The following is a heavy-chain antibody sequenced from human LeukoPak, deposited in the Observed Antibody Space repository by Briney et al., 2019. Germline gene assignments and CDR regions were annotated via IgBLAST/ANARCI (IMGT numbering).Heavy chain of an antibody. CDR2: ISATGGST. CDR3: ARDTRGHYYDSSGAFDY. V-gene: IGHV3-21*01. J-gene: IGHJ4*02. Sequence: GGSLRLSCGASGFVFSTYAMAWVRQAPGKGLEWVSIISATGGSTYYADSVKGRFTISRDNAKNSLYLQMNSLRAEDTAVYYCARDTRGHYYDSSGAFDYWGQGTLVTVSS. CDR1: GFVFSTYA. D-gene: IGHD3-22*01.